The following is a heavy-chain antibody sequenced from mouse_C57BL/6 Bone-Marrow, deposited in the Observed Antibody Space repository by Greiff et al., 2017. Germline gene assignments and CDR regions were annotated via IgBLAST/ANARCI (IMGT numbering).Heavy chain of an antibody. CDR1: GFTFSSYG. CDR2: ISSGGSYT. CDR3: ARRNYSNPAWFAY. J-gene: IGHJ3*01. Sequence: DVKLVESGGDLVKPGGSLKLSCAASGFTFSSYGMSWVRQTPDKRLEWVATISSGGSYTYYPDSVKGRFTISRDNAKNTLYLQMSSLKSEDTAMYYCARRNYSNPAWFAYWGQGTLVTVSA. D-gene: IGHD2-5*01. V-gene: IGHV5-6*02.